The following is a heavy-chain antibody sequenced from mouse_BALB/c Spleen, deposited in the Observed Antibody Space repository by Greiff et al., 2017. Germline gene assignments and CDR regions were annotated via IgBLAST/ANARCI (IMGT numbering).Heavy chain of an antibody. CDR1: GYTFTSYN. J-gene: IGHJ4*01. V-gene: IGHV1-12*01. CDR2: IYPGNGDT. CDR3: AREGKYGNSGYAMDY. Sequence: LQQPGAELVKPGASVKMSCKASGYTFTSYNMHWVKQTPGQGLEWIGAIYPGNGDTSYNQKFKGKATLTADKSSSTAYMQLSSLTSEDSAVYYCAREGKYGNSGYAMDYWGQGTSVTVSS. D-gene: IGHD2-10*02.